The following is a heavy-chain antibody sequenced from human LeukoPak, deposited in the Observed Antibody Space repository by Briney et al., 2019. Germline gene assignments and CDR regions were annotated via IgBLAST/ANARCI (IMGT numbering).Heavy chain of an antibody. CDR1: GGSISSGSYY. CDR2: IYTSGST. CDR3: ARELEEYSSSRYDALDI. Sequence: PSETLSLTCTVSGGSISSGSYYWSWIRQPAGKGLEWIGRIYTSGSTNYNPSLKSRVTISVDTSKNQFSLKLSSVTAADTAVYYCARELEEYSSSRYDALDIWGQGTMVTVSS. D-gene: IGHD6-13*01. J-gene: IGHJ3*02. V-gene: IGHV4-61*02.